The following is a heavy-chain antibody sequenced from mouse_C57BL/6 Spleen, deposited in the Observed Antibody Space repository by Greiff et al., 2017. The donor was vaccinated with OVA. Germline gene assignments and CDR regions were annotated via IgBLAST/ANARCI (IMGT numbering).Heavy chain of an antibody. V-gene: IGHV3-6*01. CDR1: GYSITSGYY. D-gene: IGHD1-1*02. J-gene: IGHJ2*01. CDR3: ARFYGGYYFDY. Sequence: DVKLQESGPGLVKPSQSLSLTCSVTGYSITSGYYWNWIRQFPGNKLEWMGYISYDGSNNYNPSLKNRISITRDTSKNQFFLKLNSVTTEDTATYYCARFYGGYYFDYWGQGTTLTVSS. CDR2: ISYDGSN.